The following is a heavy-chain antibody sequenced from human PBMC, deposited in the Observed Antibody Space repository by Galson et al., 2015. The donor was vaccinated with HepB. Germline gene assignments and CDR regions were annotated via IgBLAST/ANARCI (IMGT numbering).Heavy chain of an antibody. CDR2: IKQDGSEK. CDR1: GFTFSSYW. J-gene: IGHJ4*02. V-gene: IGHV3-7*01. CDR3: AGSSDYGDFAD. Sequence: SLRLSCAASGFTFSSYWMSWVRQAPGKGLEWVANIKQDGSEKYYVDSVKGRFTISRDNAKNSLYLQMNSLRAEDTAVYYCAGSSDYGDFADWGQGTLVTVSS. D-gene: IGHD4-17*01.